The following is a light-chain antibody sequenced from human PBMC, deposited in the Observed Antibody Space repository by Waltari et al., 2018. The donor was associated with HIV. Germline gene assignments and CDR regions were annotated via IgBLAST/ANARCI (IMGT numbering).Light chain of an antibody. CDR1: SSDVGTYNY. CDR3: SSYVGNNIYG. V-gene: IGLV2-8*01. CDR2: EVN. Sequence: QSALTQPPSASGSPGQSVTISCIGTSSDVGTYNYVSWYQHHPGRPPIPMIFEVNQRAAGVPDRFSASRSGNTAYLTVSGLQPEDEADYYCSSYVGNNIYGVGTGTKVTVL. J-gene: IGLJ1*01.